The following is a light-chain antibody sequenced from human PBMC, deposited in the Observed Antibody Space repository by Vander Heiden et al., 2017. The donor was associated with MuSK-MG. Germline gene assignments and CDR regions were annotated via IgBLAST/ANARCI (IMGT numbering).Light chain of an antibody. J-gene: IGKJ5*01. V-gene: IGKV3-20*01. Sequence: EIVLTQSPGTLSLSPGERATLSCRASQSVSSSYLAWYQQKPGQAPRLLIYGASSRATGIPDRFSGSGSGTDFTLTISRLEPEDFAVYYCQKFGNSPRGITFGQGTRLXIK. CDR1: QSVSSSY. CDR2: GAS. CDR3: QKFGNSPRGIT.